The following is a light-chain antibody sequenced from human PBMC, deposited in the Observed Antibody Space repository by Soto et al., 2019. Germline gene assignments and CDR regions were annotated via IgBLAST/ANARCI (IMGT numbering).Light chain of an antibody. V-gene: IGKV1-9*01. CDR1: QAITSN. CDR3: QHLNTYPRT. Sequence: DIQLTQSPSFLSASVGDRVTITCRASQAITSNLAWYQQPPGKAPKLLIYGPSPLQRWVSSRFSGSGSGTEFTLTISSLQPEDFATYYCQHLNTYPRTFGQGTKLEVK. J-gene: IGKJ2*01. CDR2: GPS.